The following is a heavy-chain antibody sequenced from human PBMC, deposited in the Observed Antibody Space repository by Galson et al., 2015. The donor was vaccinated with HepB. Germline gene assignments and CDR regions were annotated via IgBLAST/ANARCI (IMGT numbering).Heavy chain of an antibody. D-gene: IGHD5-24*01. V-gene: IGHV3-11*05. CDR2: ISSASGYTSDT. Sequence: SLRLSCAASGFHFSDYYMSWIRQAPGKGLEWISFISSASGYTSDTKYADSVKGRFTISRDNAKSSLYLQMSNLSTDDTAFYYCARVDASIGRDGYNFLLDYWGQGALVTVSS. CDR1: GFHFSDYY. CDR3: ARVDASIGRDGYNFLLDY. J-gene: IGHJ4*02.